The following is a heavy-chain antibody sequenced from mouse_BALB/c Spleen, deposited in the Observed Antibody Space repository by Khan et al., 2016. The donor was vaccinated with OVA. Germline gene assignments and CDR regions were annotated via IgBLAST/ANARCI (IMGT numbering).Heavy chain of an antibody. D-gene: IGHD2-1*01. Sequence: VQLKESGAELVKPGASVKLSCSVSGFTIKDTYIHWMKQRPEQGLEWIARIDPPNDDSKYGPKFQAKATFTADTSSNTVYLQLSSLTSEDTAVYYCASRYGNNGAYWGQGTLVSVSA. CDR1: GFTIKDTY. J-gene: IGHJ3*01. V-gene: IGHV14-3*02. CDR3: ASRYGNNGAY. CDR2: IDPPNDDS.